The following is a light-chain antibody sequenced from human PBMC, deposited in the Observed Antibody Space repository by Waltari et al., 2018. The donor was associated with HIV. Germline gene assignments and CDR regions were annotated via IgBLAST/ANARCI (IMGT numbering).Light chain of an antibody. Sequence: EIVLTQSPGTLSLSPGESATLSCRASQTVTSNSLGWYQQTPGQAPRLLIYGASSRAACIPDRFSCSGAGTDFTLTISRLEPEDFAVYYCHQYGRSPAFGQGTKVEIK. CDR2: GAS. V-gene: IGKV3-20*01. CDR1: QTVTSNS. J-gene: IGKJ1*01. CDR3: HQYGRSPA.